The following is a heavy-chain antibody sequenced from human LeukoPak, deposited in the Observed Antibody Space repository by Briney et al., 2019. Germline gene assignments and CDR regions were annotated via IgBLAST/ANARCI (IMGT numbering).Heavy chain of an antibody. D-gene: IGHD6-19*01. Sequence: TTSETLSLTCNVSGDPLNDNLYYWGWIRQSPGKGLEWIGAFYSSGSTSSYSSLKSRVTISVDTSRTQLSLKLDSVTDTDTAVYYCVGDGRFDSACFDSWGPGILVTVSS. V-gene: IGHV4-39*07. CDR3: VGDGRFDSACFDS. CDR1: GDPLNDNLYY. J-gene: IGHJ4*02. CDR2: FYSSGST.